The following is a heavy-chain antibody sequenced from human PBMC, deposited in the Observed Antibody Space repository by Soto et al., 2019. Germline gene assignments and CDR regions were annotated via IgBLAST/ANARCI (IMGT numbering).Heavy chain of an antibody. CDR3: ATPASVNDSPDYYDSRGYTY. CDR2: IDPTDSYT. V-gene: IGHV5-10-1*01. D-gene: IGHD3-22*01. Sequence: GESLKISCQGSGYSFTSYWITWVRQMPGKGLEWMGRIDPTDSYTKYSPSFQGHVTISVDKSSSTAYLQWSSLKASDTAMYSCATPASVNDSPDYYDSRGYTYWGQGTQVTVSS. CDR1: GYSFTSYW. J-gene: IGHJ4*02.